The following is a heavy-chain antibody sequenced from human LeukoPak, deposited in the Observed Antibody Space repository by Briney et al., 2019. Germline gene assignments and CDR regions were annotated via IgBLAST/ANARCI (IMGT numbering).Heavy chain of an antibody. J-gene: IGHJ6*02. V-gene: IGHV1-18*01. Sequence: ASVKVSCRASGYTFSSYGISWVRQAPGQGLEWMGWISGYNGNPNYAQKVQGRVTMTTDTSTSTAYMELRGLRSEDTAAYYCARVRAYYGMDVWGQGTTVTVSS. CDR1: GYTFSSYG. CDR2: ISGYNGNP. CDR3: ARVRAYYGMDV.